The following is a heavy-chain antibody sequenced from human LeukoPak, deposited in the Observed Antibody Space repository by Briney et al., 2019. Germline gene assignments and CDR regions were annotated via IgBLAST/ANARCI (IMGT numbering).Heavy chain of an antibody. CDR1: GFTFDNYR. Sequence: PGGSLRLSCAASGFTFDNYRMSWVRQAPGKGLEWVSYIASGGGANRFYSESVKGRFTISRDNAKNSLYLHMNSLRAEDTGVYYCARIGTTTRGPAGLDVWGQGTTVTVSS. J-gene: IGHJ6*02. CDR3: ARIGTTTRGPAGLDV. D-gene: IGHD2/OR15-2a*01. V-gene: IGHV3-48*04. CDR2: IASGGGANR.